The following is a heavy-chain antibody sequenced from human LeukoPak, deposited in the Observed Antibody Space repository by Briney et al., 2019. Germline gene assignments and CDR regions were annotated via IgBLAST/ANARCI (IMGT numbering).Heavy chain of an antibody. CDR1: GYSFTSYW. J-gene: IGHJ4*02. CDR3: TRYYYDSSGYPDFDY. V-gene: IGHV5-51*01. Sequence: TRGESLKISCKGSGYSFTSYWIGWVRQMPGKGLEWMGIIYPGDSDTRYSPSFQGQVTISADKSISTAYLQWSSLKASDTAMYYCTRYYYDSSGYPDFDYWGQGTLVTVSS. D-gene: IGHD3-22*01. CDR2: IYPGDSDT.